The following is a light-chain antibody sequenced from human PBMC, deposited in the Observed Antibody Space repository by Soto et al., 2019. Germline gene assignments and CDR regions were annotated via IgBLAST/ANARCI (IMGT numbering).Light chain of an antibody. CDR1: QSVSSY. J-gene: IGKJ4*01. V-gene: IGKV3-11*01. CDR2: EAS. Sequence: EIVLTQSPATLSLSPGERATLSCRASQSVSSYLAWYQQKPGQAPRLLIYEASNRATGIPARFSGSGSGTDFTLTISSLEPEDFAVYYCQQRTDWVTFVGGTKVEIK. CDR3: QQRTDWVT.